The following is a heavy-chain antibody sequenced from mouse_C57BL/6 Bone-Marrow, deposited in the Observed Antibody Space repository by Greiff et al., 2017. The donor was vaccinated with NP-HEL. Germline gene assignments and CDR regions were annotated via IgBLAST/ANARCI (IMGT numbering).Heavy chain of an antibody. D-gene: IGHD1-1*01. J-gene: IGHJ2*01. CDR3: TGTTVVRALCDY. CDR2: IYPGNSDT. Sequence: VQLQQSGTVLARPGASVKMSCKTSGYTFTSYWMHWVKQRPGQGLEWIGAIYPGNSDTSYNQKFKGKAKLTAVTSASTAYMELSSLTNENLAVYYCTGTTVVRALCDYWGQGTTLTVSS. CDR1: GYTFTSYW. V-gene: IGHV1-5*01.